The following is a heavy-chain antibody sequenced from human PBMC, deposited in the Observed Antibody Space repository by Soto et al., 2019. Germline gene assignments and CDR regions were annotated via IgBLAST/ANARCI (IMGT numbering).Heavy chain of an antibody. Sequence: QAQLVQSGAEVKKPGSSVKVSCKASGGTFSSYAISWVRQAPGQGLEWMGGIIPNFGTANYAQKFQGRVTITADESTSTAYMELSSLRSEDTAVYYCARSTGTIPGVRMHFDYWGQGTLVTVSS. D-gene: IGHD1-1*01. CDR1: GGTFSSYA. J-gene: IGHJ4*02. CDR3: ARSTGTIPGVRMHFDY. CDR2: IIPNFGTA. V-gene: IGHV1-69*12.